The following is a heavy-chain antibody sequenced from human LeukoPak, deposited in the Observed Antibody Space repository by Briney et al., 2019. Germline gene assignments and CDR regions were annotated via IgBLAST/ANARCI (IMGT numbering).Heavy chain of an antibody. CDR2: ISDSGRAI. V-gene: IGHV3-48*02. CDR3: ARDYSGYGSIDF. D-gene: IGHD5-12*01. J-gene: IGHJ4*02. CDR1: GFIFSKNG. Sequence: PGGSLRLSCAASGFIFSKNGMNWVRQAPGKGLEWVSYISDSGRAIYYADSVKGRFTISRDNAKNSLYLQMNSLRDEDSAVYYCARDYSGYGSIDFWGQGTLVSVSS.